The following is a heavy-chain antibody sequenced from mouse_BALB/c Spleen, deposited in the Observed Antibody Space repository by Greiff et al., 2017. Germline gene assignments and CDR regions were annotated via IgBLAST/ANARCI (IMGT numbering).Heavy chain of an antibody. CDR3: ARSRVTTYYAMDY. CDR1: GFNIKDTY. Sequence: VQLQQSGAELVKPGASVKLSCTASGFNIKDTYMHWVKQRPEQGLEWIGRIDPANGNTKYDPKFQGKATITADTSSNTAYLQLSSLTSEDTAVYYCARSRVTTYYAMDYWGQGTSVTVSS. D-gene: IGHD2-2*01. CDR2: IDPANGNT. V-gene: IGHV14-3*02. J-gene: IGHJ4*01.